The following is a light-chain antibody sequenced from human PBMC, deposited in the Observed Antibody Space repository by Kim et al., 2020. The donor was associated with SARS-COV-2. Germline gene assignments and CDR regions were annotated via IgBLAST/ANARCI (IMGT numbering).Light chain of an antibody. CDR1: SSDVGRFNY. V-gene: IGLV2-11*03. CDR2: DVS. CDR3: CSYVDTYTVI. J-gene: IGLJ2*01. Sequence: GPSVTISCTGSSSDVGRFNYVSWYQKRPGKAPRLIIYDVSKRPSGVPDRFSGFKSGDKASLTVSGLQSDDEADYYCCSYVDTYTVIFGGGTQLTVL.